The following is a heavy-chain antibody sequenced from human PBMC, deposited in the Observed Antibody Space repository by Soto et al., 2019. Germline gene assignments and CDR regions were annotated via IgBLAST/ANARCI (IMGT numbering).Heavy chain of an antibody. CDR3: AREQIGVAGSTYDY. CDR2: IWYDGSRT. D-gene: IGHD6-19*01. V-gene: IGHV3-33*01. Sequence: QVQLVESGGGVVQPGTSLRLSCAASGFTFSTYGMHWVRQAPGKGLDWVALIWYDGSRTHYAESVKGRFTISRDNSKNTRRLQMNSRRVEDTAVYYCAREQIGVAGSTYDYWGQGTLVTVSS. CDR1: GFTFSTYG. J-gene: IGHJ4*02.